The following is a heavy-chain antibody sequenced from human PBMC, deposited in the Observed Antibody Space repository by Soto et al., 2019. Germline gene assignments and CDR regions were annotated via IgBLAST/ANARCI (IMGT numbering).Heavy chain of an antibody. D-gene: IGHD6-13*01. V-gene: IGHV4-59*01. J-gene: IGHJ4*02. CDR2: IYYSGST. CDR3: ARSRSSSPDY. CDR1: GGSISSYY. Sequence: QVQLQESGPGLVKPSETLSLTCTVSGGSISSYYWSWIRQPPGKGLEWIGYIYYSGSTNYNPSLKSRVTISVDTSKNQFSLKLSSVTAADTAVYYCARSRSSSPDYWGQGTLVTVSS.